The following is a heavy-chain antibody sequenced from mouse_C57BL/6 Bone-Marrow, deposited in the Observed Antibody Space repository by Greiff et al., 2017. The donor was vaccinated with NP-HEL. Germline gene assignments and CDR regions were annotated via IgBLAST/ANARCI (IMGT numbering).Heavy chain of an antibody. V-gene: IGHV1-80*01. Sequence: QVQLQQSGAELVKPGASVKISCKASGYAFSSYWMNWVKQRPGKGLEWIGQIYPGDGDTNYNGKLKGKATLTADKSSSTAYMQLSSLTSEDSAVYFCARSTTAPYWYFDVWGTGTTVTVSS. J-gene: IGHJ1*03. CDR1: GYAFSSYW. CDR2: IYPGDGDT. CDR3: ARSTTAPYWYFDV. D-gene: IGHD1-2*01.